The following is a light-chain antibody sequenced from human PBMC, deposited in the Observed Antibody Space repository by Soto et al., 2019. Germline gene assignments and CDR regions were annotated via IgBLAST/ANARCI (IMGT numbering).Light chain of an antibody. CDR1: QTVMYSSNNKDY. Sequence: DIVRTQCADSLAVSLGEKVTMNCKSSQTVMYSSNNKDYLAWYQQKPGQPPKVLIYWASTRESGVPDRFSGSGSGTDFTLTISSLQAEDVAVYYCQQYYSTPITFGQGTRLEI. V-gene: IGKV4-1*01. CDR3: QQYYSTPIT. J-gene: IGKJ5*01. CDR2: WAS.